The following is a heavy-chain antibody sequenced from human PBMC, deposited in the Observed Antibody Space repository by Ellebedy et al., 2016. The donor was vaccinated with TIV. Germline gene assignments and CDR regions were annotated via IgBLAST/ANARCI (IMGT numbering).Heavy chain of an antibody. CDR1: GFSFSTYF. D-gene: IGHD2-21*02. CDR2: IHSDGSYT. J-gene: IGHJ5*01. CDR3: ARVRDCRSTTDCYSWFDS. Sequence: PGGSLRLSCEASGFSFSTYFMHRVRQAPGKGLVWVSRIHSDGSYTECADSVKGRFTISRDNAKNTLYLQMNSLRAEDTAVYYGARVRDCRSTTDCYSWFDSWGQGTLVTVSS. V-gene: IGHV3-74*03.